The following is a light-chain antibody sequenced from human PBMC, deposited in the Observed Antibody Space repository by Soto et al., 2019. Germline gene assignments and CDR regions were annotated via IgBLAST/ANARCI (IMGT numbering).Light chain of an antibody. CDR3: QQRSNWYT. V-gene: IGKV3D-11*01. Sequence: EVVLTQSPATLSLSPGERATLSCRASQGISRYLAWYQQKPGQAPRLLIYDASKRATGVPGRVSGSGSGTDFSLILSSLEPEDLAVYYCQQRSNWYTFGQGTKIEIK. J-gene: IGKJ2*01. CDR1: QGISRY. CDR2: DAS.